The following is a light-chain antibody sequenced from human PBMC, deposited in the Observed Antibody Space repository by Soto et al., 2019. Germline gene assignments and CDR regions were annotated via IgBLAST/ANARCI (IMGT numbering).Light chain of an antibody. CDR2: GAS. Sequence: EVVMTQSPATLSVSPGERATLSCRASQSVSDNLDWYQQKPGQAPRLLIYGASTRATGIPARFSGSGSGTEFTLTISSLQSEDFTVYYCQQSNKWPYTFGQGTKLEIK. CDR3: QQSNKWPYT. V-gene: IGKV3-15*01. J-gene: IGKJ2*01. CDR1: QSVSDN.